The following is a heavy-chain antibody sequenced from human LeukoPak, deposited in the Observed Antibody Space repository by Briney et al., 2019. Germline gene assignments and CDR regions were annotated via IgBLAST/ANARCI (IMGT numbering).Heavy chain of an antibody. D-gene: IGHD3-22*01. CDR3: ASSHYYDSSGYW. CDR1: GFTFSSYS. Sequence: PGGSLRVSCAASGFTFSSYSMNWVRQAPGKGLEWVSSISSSSSYIYYADSVKGRFTISRDNAKNSLYLQMNSLRAEDTAVYYCASSHYYDSSGYWGGQGTLVTVSS. CDR2: ISSSSSYI. V-gene: IGHV3-21*01. J-gene: IGHJ4*02.